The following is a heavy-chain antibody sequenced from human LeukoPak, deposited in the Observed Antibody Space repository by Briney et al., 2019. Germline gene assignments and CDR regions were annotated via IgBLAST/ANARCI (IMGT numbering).Heavy chain of an antibody. CDR2: IYTSGST. J-gene: IGHJ6*03. CDR3: ARGRFIVGAWQLYYYMDV. CDR1: GGSISSYY. V-gene: IGHV4-4*07. Sequence: SETLSLTCTVSGGSISSYYWSWIRQPAGKGLEWIGRIYTSGSTNYNPSLKSRVTISVDTSKNQFSLKLSSVTAADTAVYYCARGRFIVGAWQLYYYMDVWGKGTTVTVSS. D-gene: IGHD1-26*01.